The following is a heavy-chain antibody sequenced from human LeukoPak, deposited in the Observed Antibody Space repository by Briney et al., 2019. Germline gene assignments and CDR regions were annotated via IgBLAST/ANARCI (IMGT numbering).Heavy chain of an antibody. D-gene: IGHD1-26*01. J-gene: IGHJ4*02. CDR3: AKLPTGSYPYYFDF. Sequence: GGSLRLSCAASGFTFSSYAMSWVHQAPGKGLEWVSAISGSGGSTYYADSVKGRFTISRDNSKNTVYLQMNTLRAEDTAEYYCAKLPTGSYPYYFDFWGQGTLVTVSS. CDR1: GFTFSSYA. V-gene: IGHV3-23*01. CDR2: ISGSGGST.